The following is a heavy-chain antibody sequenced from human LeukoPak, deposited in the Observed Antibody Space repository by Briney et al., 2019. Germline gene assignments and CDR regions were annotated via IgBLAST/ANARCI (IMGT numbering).Heavy chain of an antibody. CDR2: INPSGGST. J-gene: IGHJ2*01. CDR1: GYTFTSYY. Sequence: ASVKVSRKASGYTFTSYYMHWVRQAPGQGLEWMGIINPSGGSTSYAQKFQGRVTMTRDTSTSTVYMELSSLRSEDTAVYYCARARPTNWYFDLWGRGTLVTVSS. CDR3: ARARPTNWYFDL. D-gene: IGHD5-12*01. V-gene: IGHV1-46*01.